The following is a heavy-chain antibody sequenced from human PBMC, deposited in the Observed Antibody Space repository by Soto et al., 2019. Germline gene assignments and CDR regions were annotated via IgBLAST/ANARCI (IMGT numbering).Heavy chain of an antibody. CDR3: ARDRGGWLRPTYFDY. J-gene: IGHJ4*02. V-gene: IGHV3-66*01. CDR1: GFTVSSNY. D-gene: IGHD5-12*01. Sequence: GGSLRLSCAASGFTVSSNYMSVVRQDPGKGLEWVSVIYSGGSTYYADSVKGRFTRSRDNSKNTLYLQMNSLRAEDTAVYYCARDRGGWLRPTYFDYWGQGTLVTVSS. CDR2: IYSGGST.